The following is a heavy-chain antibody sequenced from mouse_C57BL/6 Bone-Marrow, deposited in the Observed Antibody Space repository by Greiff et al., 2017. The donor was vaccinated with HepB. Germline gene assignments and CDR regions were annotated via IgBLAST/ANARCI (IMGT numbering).Heavy chain of an antibody. CDR1: GYTFTSYG. D-gene: IGHD1-1*01. Sequence: VQLQQSGAELARPGASVKLSCKASGYTFTSYGISWVKQRTGQGLEWIGEIYPRSGNTYYNETFKGKTTLTADNSSSTADMELRSQTSEDSAVYFCARPITSVGGNWYFDVWGTGTTVTVTS. V-gene: IGHV1-81*01. CDR2: IYPRSGNT. CDR3: ARPITSVGGNWYFDV. J-gene: IGHJ1*03.